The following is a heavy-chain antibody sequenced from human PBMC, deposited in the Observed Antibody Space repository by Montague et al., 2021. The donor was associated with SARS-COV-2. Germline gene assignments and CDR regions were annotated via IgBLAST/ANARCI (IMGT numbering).Heavy chain of an antibody. CDR2: ISYDGSNK. Sequence: SLRLSFSASGFTFSSYAMHWVRQAPGKGLEWVAVISYDGSNKYYADSVKGRFTISRDNSKNTLYLQLNSLRAEDTAVYYCGRVLGGYYGMDVWGQGTMVTVSS. J-gene: IGHJ6*02. V-gene: IGHV3-30-3*01. CDR3: GRVLGGYYGMDV. CDR1: GFTFSSYA. D-gene: IGHD2/OR15-2a*01.